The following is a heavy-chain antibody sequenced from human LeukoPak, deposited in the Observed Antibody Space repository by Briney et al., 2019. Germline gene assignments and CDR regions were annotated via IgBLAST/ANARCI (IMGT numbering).Heavy chain of an antibody. J-gene: IGHJ3*02. Sequence: SSETLSLTCAVYGGSFSGYYWSWIRQPPGKGLEWIGEINHSGSTNYNPSLKSRVTISVDTSKNQFSLKLSSVTAADTDVYYCAREGNIVGATSAFDIWGQGTMVTVSS. CDR2: INHSGST. V-gene: IGHV4-34*01. CDR1: GGSFSGYY. CDR3: AREGNIVGATSAFDI. D-gene: IGHD1-26*01.